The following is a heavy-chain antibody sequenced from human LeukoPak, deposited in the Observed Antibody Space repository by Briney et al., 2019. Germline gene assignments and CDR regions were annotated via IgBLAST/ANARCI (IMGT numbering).Heavy chain of an antibody. Sequence: PSETLSLTCAVYGGSFSGYYWSWIRQPPGKGLEWIGEINHSGSTDYNPSLKSRVTISVDTSKNQFSLKLSSVTAADTAVYYCASTIVVVTAEYYFDYWGQGTLVTVSS. CDR2: INHSGST. CDR1: GGSFSGYY. D-gene: IGHD2-21*02. V-gene: IGHV4-34*01. CDR3: ASTIVVVTAEYYFDY. J-gene: IGHJ4*02.